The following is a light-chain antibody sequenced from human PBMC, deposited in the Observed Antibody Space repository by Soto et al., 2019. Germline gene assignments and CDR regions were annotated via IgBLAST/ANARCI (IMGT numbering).Light chain of an antibody. V-gene: IGKV3-15*01. CDR2: GIS. CDR3: QQHNKWPLT. Sequence: EIVMTQSPATLSVSPGERATLSCRASQSVSSNLAWYQQKPGQAPRLLIYGISTRATGISARFSGSGSGTEFTLTINSLQSEDFAVYYCQQHNKWPLTFGQGTRLENK. J-gene: IGKJ5*01. CDR1: QSVSSN.